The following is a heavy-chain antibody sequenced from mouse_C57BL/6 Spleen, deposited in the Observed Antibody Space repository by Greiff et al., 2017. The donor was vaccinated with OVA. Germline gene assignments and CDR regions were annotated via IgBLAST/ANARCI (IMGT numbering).Heavy chain of an antibody. CDR2: ISDGGSYT. CDR3: ARDKDGNAMDY. CDR1: EYKFSSYA. D-gene: IGHD1-1*01. J-gene: IGHJ4*01. V-gene: IGHV5-4*01. Sequence: EVKLEEYEGGGMKNKRSRKQEGRAAEYKFSSYAMSWVRQTPEKRLEWVATISDGGSYTYYPDNVKGRFTISRDNAKNNLYLQMSHLKSEDTAMYYCARDKDGNAMDYWGQGTSVTVSS.